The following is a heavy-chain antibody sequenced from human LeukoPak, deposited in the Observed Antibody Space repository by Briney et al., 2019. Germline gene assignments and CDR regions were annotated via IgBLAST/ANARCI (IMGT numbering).Heavy chain of an antibody. J-gene: IGHJ6*02. D-gene: IGHD2-15*01. CDR1: GFTISNNY. Sequence: GESLRLSCAASGFTISNNYMSWVRQAPGKGLEWVSVIYSGGTTHYADSVKGRFTISRDNSKNTLYLQMNSLRVEDTAVYYCARETCSGGSCYSHYYGMDVWGQGTTVTVSS. V-gene: IGHV3-66*01. CDR2: IYSGGTT. CDR3: ARETCSGGSCYSHYYGMDV.